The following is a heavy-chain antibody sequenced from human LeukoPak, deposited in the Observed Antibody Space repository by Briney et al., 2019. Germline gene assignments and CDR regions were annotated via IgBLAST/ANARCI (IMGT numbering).Heavy chain of an antibody. CDR1: GGSFSGYY. CDR2: INHSGST. Sequence: PSETLSLTCAVYGGSFSGYYWRWIRQPPGKGLEWMGEINHSGSTNYNPSLKSRVTISVDTSKNQFSLKLSSVTAADTAVYYCASRYSSSWDENWFDPWGQGTLVTVSS. J-gene: IGHJ5*02. D-gene: IGHD6-13*01. CDR3: ASRYSSSWDENWFDP. V-gene: IGHV4-34*01.